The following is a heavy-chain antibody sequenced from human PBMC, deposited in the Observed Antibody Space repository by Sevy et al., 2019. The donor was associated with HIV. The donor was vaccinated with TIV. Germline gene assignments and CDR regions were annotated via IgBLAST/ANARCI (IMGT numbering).Heavy chain of an antibody. CDR1: GFTFSSDA. Sequence: GGSLRLSCAASGFTFSSDAMSWVHQAPGKGLEWVSAISGSGGSTYYADSVKGRFTISRDNSKNTLYLQMNSLRAEDTAVYYCAKAYSSGWYYYYMDVWGKGTTVTVSS. J-gene: IGHJ6*03. CDR2: ISGSGGST. V-gene: IGHV3-23*01. CDR3: AKAYSSGWYYYYMDV. D-gene: IGHD6-19*01.